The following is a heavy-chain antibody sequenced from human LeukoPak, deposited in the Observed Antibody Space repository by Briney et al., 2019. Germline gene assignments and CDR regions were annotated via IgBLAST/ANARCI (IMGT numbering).Heavy chain of an antibody. CDR3: ARRRGSHSFDI. J-gene: IGHJ3*02. Sequence: GGSLRLSCAASGFTFSSYWMSWVRQAPGKGLEWVANIKQDGSEKYYVDSVKGRYTFSRDNAKNSLYLQVNSLRVEDTAVYYCARRRGSHSFDIWGQGTMVTVSS. D-gene: IGHD5-12*01. CDR1: GFTFSSYW. V-gene: IGHV3-7*01. CDR2: IKQDGSEK.